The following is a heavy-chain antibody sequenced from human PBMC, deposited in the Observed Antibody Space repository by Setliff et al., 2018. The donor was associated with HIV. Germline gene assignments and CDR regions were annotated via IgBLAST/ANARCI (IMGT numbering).Heavy chain of an antibody. V-gene: IGHV4-4*07. CDR3: ARDRHYYGSGSYGP. CDR1: GGSFNNYH. J-gene: IGHJ5*02. D-gene: IGHD3-10*01. Sequence: SETLSLTCTVSGGSFNNYHWSWIRQPAGKGLEWIGRIYDSGATNYKPSLKSRVTMSIDKSNNQFSLYLTSVTAADTAIYYCARDRHYYGSGSYGPWGQGIPVTVSS. CDR2: IYDSGAT.